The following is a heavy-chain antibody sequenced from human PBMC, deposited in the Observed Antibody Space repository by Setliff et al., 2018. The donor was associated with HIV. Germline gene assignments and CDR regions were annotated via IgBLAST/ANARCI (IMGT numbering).Heavy chain of an antibody. V-gene: IGHV3-7*01. Sequence: GGSLRLSCAASGFTFKTYWMSWVRQAPGKGLEWVANINEDGTEKYYVDSVRGRFTISRDNANNSLYLQMNSLRAEDTAVYFGARGGGAARRVIGYWGQGTLVTVSS. CDR3: ARGGGAARRVIGY. J-gene: IGHJ4*02. CDR1: GFTFKTYW. D-gene: IGHD6-6*01. CDR2: INEDGTEK.